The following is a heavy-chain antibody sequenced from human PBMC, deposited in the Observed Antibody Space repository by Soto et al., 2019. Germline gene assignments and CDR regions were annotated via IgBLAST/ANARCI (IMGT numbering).Heavy chain of an antibody. CDR2: ISWNSGSI. CDR3: AKDFGYDSSGYYYNVGGFDY. V-gene: IGHV3-9*01. D-gene: IGHD3-22*01. J-gene: IGHJ4*02. Sequence: PAGCLRLSCAVSGFTFDDYAMHWVRQAPGKGLEWVSGISWNSGSIGYADSVKGRFNISRDNAKNSLYLQMNSLRAEDTALYYCAKDFGYDSSGYYYNVGGFDYWGQGTLVTVSS. CDR1: GFTFDDYA.